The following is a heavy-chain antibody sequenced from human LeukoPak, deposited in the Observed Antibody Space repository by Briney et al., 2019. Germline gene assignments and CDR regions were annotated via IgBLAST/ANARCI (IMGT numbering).Heavy chain of an antibody. CDR1: GYTLTELS. CDR2: FDPEDGET. CDR3: ATRNYCSSTSCYADFGYFDL. J-gene: IGHJ2*01. D-gene: IGHD2-2*01. V-gene: IGHV1-24*01. Sequence: ASVKVSCKVSGYTLTELSVHWVRQAPGKGLEWMGGFDPEDGETIYAQKFQGRVTMTEDTSTDTAYMELSSLRSEDTAVYYCATRNYCSSTSCYADFGYFDLWGRGTLVTVSS.